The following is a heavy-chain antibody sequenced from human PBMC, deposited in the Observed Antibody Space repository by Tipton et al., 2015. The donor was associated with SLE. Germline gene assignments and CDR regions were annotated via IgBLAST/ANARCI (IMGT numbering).Heavy chain of an antibody. Sequence: GLVKPSETLSLSCTVSGDSVSSSTYYWGWIRQPPGKGLEGIGEINRSGSTNYNPSLKSRVTMSVDTSKNQFSLKLSSVTVADTAVYYCASVDYYDSSGYYYRWFDPWGQGTLVTVSS. CDR2: INRSGST. J-gene: IGHJ5*02. V-gene: IGHV4-39*07. CDR3: ASVDYYDSSGYYYRWFDP. CDR1: GDSVSSSTYY. D-gene: IGHD3-22*01.